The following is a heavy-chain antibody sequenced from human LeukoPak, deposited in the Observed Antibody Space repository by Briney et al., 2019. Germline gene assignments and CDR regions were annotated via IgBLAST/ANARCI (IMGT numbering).Heavy chain of an antibody. CDR1: GFTFSSYS. CDR2: ISGSGGST. V-gene: IGHV3-23*01. Sequence: GGSLRLSCAASGFTFSSYSMSWVRQAPGKGLKWVSAISGSGGSTYYADSVKGRFTISRDNSKSTLYLQMNSLRVEDTAVYYCAKVWVTPGKNYFDSWGQGTLVTVSS. CDR3: AKVWVTPGKNYFDS. D-gene: IGHD2-21*02. J-gene: IGHJ4*02.